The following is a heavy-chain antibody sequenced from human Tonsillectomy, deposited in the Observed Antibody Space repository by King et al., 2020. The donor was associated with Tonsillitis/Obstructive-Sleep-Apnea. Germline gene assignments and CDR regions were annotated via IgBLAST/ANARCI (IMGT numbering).Heavy chain of an antibody. Sequence: QLQESGPGLVKPSETLPLTCSVSGGSITSTNHHWDWIRQVPGKGLEWIGSIYYSGFTHYDPSLKSRVTISVDTSKNQFSLTVSSVTAADTAVYYCARRHSGTYSEEFYDYWGQGTLVTVSS. CDR1: GGSITSTNHH. CDR3: ARRHSGTYSEEFYDY. CDR2: IYYSGFT. J-gene: IGHJ4*02. D-gene: IGHD1-26*01. V-gene: IGHV4-39*01.